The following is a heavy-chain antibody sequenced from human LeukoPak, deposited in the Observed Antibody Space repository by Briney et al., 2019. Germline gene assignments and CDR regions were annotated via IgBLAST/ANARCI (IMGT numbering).Heavy chain of an antibody. Sequence: SETLSLTCTVSGGSISGSTYFWAWIRQPPGKGLEYIGSINYSGRTDYNPSPRSRVTLSVDRSKNQFSLNLSSVTAADTAVYYCGQVVTTIGYAFEVWGLGRMVTVSS. CDR1: GGSISGSTYF. D-gene: IGHD5-12*01. CDR3: GQVVTTIGYAFEV. V-gene: IGHV4-39*01. CDR2: INYSGRT. J-gene: IGHJ3*01.